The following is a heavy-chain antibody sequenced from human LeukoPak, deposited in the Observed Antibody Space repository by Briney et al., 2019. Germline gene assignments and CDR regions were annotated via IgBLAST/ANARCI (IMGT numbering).Heavy chain of an antibody. CDR3: ARRSSGYYHDAFDI. Sequence: PGGSLRLSCAASGFTFSSYDMHWVRQAPGKGLEWVSAICTAGDTYYPGSVKGRFTISRENAKTSFYLQMNSLRAGDTAVYYCARRSSGYYHDAFDICGQGTMVTVPS. D-gene: IGHD3-22*01. V-gene: IGHV3-13*01. CDR2: ICTAGDT. J-gene: IGHJ3*02. CDR1: GFTFSSYD.